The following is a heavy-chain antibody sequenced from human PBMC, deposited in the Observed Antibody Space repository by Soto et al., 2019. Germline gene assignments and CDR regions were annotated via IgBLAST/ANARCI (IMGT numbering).Heavy chain of an antibody. CDR2: LSYDGSNK. CDR1: GLTFSSYA. Sequence: GGSLRLSCAASGLTFSSYAMHWVRQAPGQGLEWVAVLSYDGSNKYYGDSMKGRFTISRDNAKNSLYLEMNSLRAEDTAVYYCARESEDLTSNFDYWGQGTLVTVSS. V-gene: IGHV3-30-3*01. CDR3: ARESEDLTSNFDY. J-gene: IGHJ4*02.